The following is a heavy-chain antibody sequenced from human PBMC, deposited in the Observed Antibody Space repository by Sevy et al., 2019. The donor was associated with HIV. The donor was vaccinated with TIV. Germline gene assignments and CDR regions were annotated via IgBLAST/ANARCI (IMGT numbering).Heavy chain of an antibody. CDR3: NRGSGYRPPFDY. V-gene: IGHV3-49*03. CDR2: IRSKAYGGTT. D-gene: IGHD3-22*01. CDR1: GFTFGDYA. J-gene: IGHJ4*02. Sequence: GGSLRLSCTASGFTFGDYAMSWFRQAPGKGLEWVGFIRSKAYGGTTEYAASVKGRFTVSRDDSKSIAYLQMNSLKTEDTAVYYCNRGSGYRPPFDYWGQGTLVTVSS.